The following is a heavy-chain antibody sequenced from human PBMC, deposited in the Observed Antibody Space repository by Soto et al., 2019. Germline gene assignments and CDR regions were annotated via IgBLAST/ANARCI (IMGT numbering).Heavy chain of an antibody. CDR1: GYTFTGYY. CDR2: INPNSGGT. J-gene: IGHJ4*02. Sequence: ASVKVSCKASGYTFTGYYMHWVRQAPGQGLEWMGWINPNSGGTNYAQKFQGWVTMTRDTSISTAYMELSRLRSDDTAVYYCARGVTGTMPSFDYWGQGTLVTVSS. V-gene: IGHV1-2*04. CDR3: ARGVTGTMPSFDY. D-gene: IGHD1-20*01.